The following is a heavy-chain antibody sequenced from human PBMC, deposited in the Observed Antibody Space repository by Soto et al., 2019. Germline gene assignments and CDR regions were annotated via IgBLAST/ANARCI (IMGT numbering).Heavy chain of an antibody. Sequence: SETLSLTCAVYAGSFSHYYWNWIRQSPGKGLEWIGKIKHSGSSNYNPSLRSRVSISVDMSKNQFSLRLTSVTAAGTAVYYCARGGSSEWQVALDIWGQGTMVTVSS. CDR1: AGSFSHYY. D-gene: IGHD6-19*01. CDR3: ARGGSSEWQVALDI. V-gene: IGHV4-34*01. CDR2: IKHSGSS. J-gene: IGHJ3*02.